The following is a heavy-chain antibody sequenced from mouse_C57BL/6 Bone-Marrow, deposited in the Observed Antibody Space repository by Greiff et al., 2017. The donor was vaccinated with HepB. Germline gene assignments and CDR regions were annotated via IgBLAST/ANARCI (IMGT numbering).Heavy chain of an antibody. J-gene: IGHJ2*01. CDR2: IYPGGGYT. CDR3: ARRKAGGSSHFDY. Sequence: VQLQQSGAELVRPGTSVKMSCKASGYTFTNYWIGWAKQRPGHGLEWIGDIYPGGGYTNYNEKFKGKATLTADKSSSTAYMQFSSLTSEDPAIYYCARRKAGGSSHFDYWGQGTTLTVSS. V-gene: IGHV1-63*01. D-gene: IGHD1-1*01. CDR1: GYTFTNYW.